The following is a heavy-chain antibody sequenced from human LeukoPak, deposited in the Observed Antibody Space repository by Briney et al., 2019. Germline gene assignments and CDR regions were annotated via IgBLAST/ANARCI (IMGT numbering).Heavy chain of an antibody. J-gene: IGHJ5*02. D-gene: IGHD2-2*01. CDR1: GFTFSSYA. Sequence: GGSLRLPCAASGFTFSSYAMHWVRQAPGKGLEYVSAISSNGGSTYYANSVKGRFTISRDNSKNTLYLQMGSLRAEDMAVYYCANPFPGIVPNWFDPWGQGTLVTVSS. CDR2: ISSNGGST. V-gene: IGHV3-64*01. CDR3: ANPFPGIVPNWFDP.